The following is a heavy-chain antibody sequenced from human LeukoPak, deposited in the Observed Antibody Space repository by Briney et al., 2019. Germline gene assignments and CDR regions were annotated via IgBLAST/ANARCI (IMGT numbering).Heavy chain of an antibody. CDR2: IYYSGST. Sequence: SETLSLTCTVSGGSISSYYWSWIRQPPGKGLEWIGYIYYSGSTNYNPSLKSRVTISVDTSKNQFSLKLSSVTAADTAVYYCARAVTTVTNFDYWGQGTLVTVSS. J-gene: IGHJ4*02. CDR3: ARAVTTVTNFDY. D-gene: IGHD4-17*01. V-gene: IGHV4-59*01. CDR1: GGSISSYY.